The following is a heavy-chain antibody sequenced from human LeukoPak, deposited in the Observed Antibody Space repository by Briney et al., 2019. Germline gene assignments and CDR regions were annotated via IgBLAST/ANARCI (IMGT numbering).Heavy chain of an antibody. CDR2: IYYSGST. CDR3: ARRKPITMVRGVTTIYWYFDL. Sequence: SETLSLTCTVSGGSISSSSYYWGWIRQPPGKGLEWIGSIYYSGSTYYNPSLKSRVTISVDTSKNQFSLKLSSVTAADTAVYYCARRKPITMVRGVTTIYWYFDLWGQGTLVTVSS. V-gene: IGHV4-39*01. D-gene: IGHD3-10*01. CDR1: GGSISSSSYY. J-gene: IGHJ2*01.